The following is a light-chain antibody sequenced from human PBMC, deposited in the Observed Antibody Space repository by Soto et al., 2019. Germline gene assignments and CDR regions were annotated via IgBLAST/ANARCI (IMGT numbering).Light chain of an antibody. Sequence: EIVMTQSPATLSVSPGERATLSCRASQSVTSNLAWYQHKPGRAPRLLIYGASTRATGIPARFSGSGSGTEFTLTISNLQSEDFALYYCQHYFNWPYTFGQGTKLEIK. V-gene: IGKV3-15*01. CDR2: GAS. CDR3: QHYFNWPYT. CDR1: QSVTSN. J-gene: IGKJ2*01.